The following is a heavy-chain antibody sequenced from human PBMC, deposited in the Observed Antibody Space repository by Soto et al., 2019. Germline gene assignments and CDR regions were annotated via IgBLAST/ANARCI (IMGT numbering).Heavy chain of an antibody. V-gene: IGHV6-1*01. D-gene: IGHD6-19*01. CDR2: AYYRSKWYI. CDR3: VRSRVFIAVTSVTNYYYYYVMAF. Sequence: SQTLSLTCAISGDSVSSDNAAWNWIRQSPSRGLEWLGRAYYRSKWYIEYAPSVNSRITINPDTSKNQLSLHLISVNLEDTAVYYCVRSRVFIAVTSVTNYYYYYVMAFWGQGTSVTVSS. J-gene: IGHJ6*02. CDR1: GDSVSSDNAA.